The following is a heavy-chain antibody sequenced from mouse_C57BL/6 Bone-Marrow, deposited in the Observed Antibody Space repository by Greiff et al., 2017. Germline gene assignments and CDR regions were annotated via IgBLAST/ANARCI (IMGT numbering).Heavy chain of an antibody. V-gene: IGHV1-19*01. CDR2: INPYNGGT. Sequence: VQLQQSGPVLVKPGASVKMSCEASGYTFTDYYMNWVKQSHGKSLEWIGVINPYNGGTSYNQKFKGKATLTVDKSSSTAYMELNSLTSKDSAVYYCARRTMNYAMDYWGQGTAVTVSS. D-gene: IGHD2-4*01. CDR1: GYTFTDYY. CDR3: ARRTMNYAMDY. J-gene: IGHJ4*01.